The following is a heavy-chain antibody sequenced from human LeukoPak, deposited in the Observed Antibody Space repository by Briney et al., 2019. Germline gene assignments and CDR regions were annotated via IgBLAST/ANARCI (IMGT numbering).Heavy chain of an antibody. J-gene: IGHJ6*03. CDR3: ARRSVVVSTNYYYMDV. CDR1: GFTFGEYA. Sequence: GGSLRLSCTTSGFTFGEYAMTWLRQAPGKGPEWVGFIRSNAYGGSTEYAASVKGRFTISRDDSKGIAYLQMNNLKTEDSAVYYCARRSVVVSTNYYYMDVWGKGTTVTVSS. V-gene: IGHV3-49*03. D-gene: IGHD3-22*01. CDR2: IRSNAYGGST.